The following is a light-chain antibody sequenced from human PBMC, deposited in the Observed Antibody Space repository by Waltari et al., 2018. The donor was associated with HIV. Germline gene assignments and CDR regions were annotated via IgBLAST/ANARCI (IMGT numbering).Light chain of an antibody. Sequence: DIQMTQSPSSLSASVGDRVTINCRASQSISSYLNWYQQKPGKAPKVLIYAASSLQSGVPSRFSGSGSGTDFTLTISSLQPEDFATYYCQQSYSTPVTFGGGTKVEIK. CDR1: QSISSY. CDR2: AAS. J-gene: IGKJ4*01. CDR3: QQSYSTPVT. V-gene: IGKV1-39*01.